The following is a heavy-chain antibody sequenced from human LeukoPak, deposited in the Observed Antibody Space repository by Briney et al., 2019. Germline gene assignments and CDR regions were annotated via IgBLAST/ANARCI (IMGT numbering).Heavy chain of an antibody. J-gene: IGHJ2*01. CDR3: ARDYGDIPPDWYYDL. D-gene: IGHD4-17*01. CDR2: IIPIFGTA. V-gene: IGHV1-69*01. Sequence: SVKVSCKASGGTFSSYAISWVRQAPGQGLEWMGGIIPIFGTANYAQKFQDRVTITADESTSTAYMELSSLRSEDTAVYYCARDYGDIPPDWYYDLWGRGTLVTVSS. CDR1: GGTFSSYA.